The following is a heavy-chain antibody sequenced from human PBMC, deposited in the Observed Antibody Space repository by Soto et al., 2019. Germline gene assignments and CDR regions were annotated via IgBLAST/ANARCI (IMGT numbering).Heavy chain of an antibody. Sequence: QLQLQESGSRLVKPSQTLSLTCAVSGGSISSGGYSWSWIRQPPGKGLEWIGYIYHSGSTYYNPSLKSRVTISVDRSKNQFSLKLSSVTAADTAVYYCASMVRGMDVWGQGTTVTVSS. CDR2: IYHSGST. CDR3: ASMVRGMDV. V-gene: IGHV4-30-2*01. D-gene: IGHD3-10*01. CDR1: GGSISSGGYS. J-gene: IGHJ6*02.